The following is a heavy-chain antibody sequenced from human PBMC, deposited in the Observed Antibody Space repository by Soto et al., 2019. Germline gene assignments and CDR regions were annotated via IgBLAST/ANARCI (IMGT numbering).Heavy chain of an antibody. Sequence: PGGSLRLSCAASGFTFSSYGMHWVRQAPGKGLEWVAVIWYDGSNKYYADSVKGRFTISRDNSKNTLYLQMNSLRAEDTAVYYCARDMGYDFWNGYYIPPYYYYGMYVWGQGTTVTVSS. V-gene: IGHV3-33*01. CDR1: GFTFSSYG. D-gene: IGHD3-3*01. CDR3: ARDMGYDFWNGYYIPPYYYYGMYV. J-gene: IGHJ6*02. CDR2: IWYDGSNK.